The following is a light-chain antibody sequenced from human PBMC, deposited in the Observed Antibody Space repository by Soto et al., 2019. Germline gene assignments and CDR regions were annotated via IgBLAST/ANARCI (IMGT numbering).Light chain of an antibody. CDR3: QQSFRSPRT. Sequence: DIQMTQSPSSLSASVGDRVTITCRASQSINTYLNWYQQRPGKAPKLLIYAASTLQRGVPSRFSGSGCGTDFTLTISDLVPEDFTTYYCQQSFRSPRTFGQGTRLEF. CDR2: AAS. CDR1: QSINTY. V-gene: IGKV1-39*01. J-gene: IGKJ2*01.